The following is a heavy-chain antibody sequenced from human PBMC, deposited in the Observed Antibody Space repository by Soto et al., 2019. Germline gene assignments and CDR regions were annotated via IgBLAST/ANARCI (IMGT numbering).Heavy chain of an antibody. V-gene: IGHV4-39*01. D-gene: IGHD6-6*01. Sequence: SETLSLTCTVSGGSISSSSYYWGWIRQPPGKGLEWIGSIYYSGSTYYNPSLKSRVTISVDTSKNQFSLKLSSVTAADTAVYYCARVPRSRDLRYYYYYYMDVWGKGTTVTVSS. CDR1: GGSISSSSYY. CDR2: IYYSGST. J-gene: IGHJ6*03. CDR3: ARVPRSRDLRYYYYYYMDV.